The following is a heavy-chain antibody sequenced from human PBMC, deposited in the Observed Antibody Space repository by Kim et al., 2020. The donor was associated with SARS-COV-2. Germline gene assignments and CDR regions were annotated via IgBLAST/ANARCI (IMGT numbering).Heavy chain of an antibody. Sequence: GGSLRLSCAASGFTFSSYWMSWVRQAPGKGLEWVANIKQDGSEKYYVDSVKGRFTISRDNAKNSLYLQMNSLRAEDTAVYYCARDRTEGYSYVLTPYNWFDPWGQGTLVTVSS. CDR3: ARDRTEGYSYVLTPYNWFDP. CDR1: GFTFSSYW. CDR2: IKQDGSEK. D-gene: IGHD5-18*01. J-gene: IGHJ5*02. V-gene: IGHV3-7*01.